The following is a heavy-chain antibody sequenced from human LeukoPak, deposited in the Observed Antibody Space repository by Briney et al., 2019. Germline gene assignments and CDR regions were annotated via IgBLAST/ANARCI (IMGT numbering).Heavy chain of an antibody. J-gene: IGHJ4*02. CDR3: SRDQQVRGVILRGPFDY. CDR1: EYTFTNYY. D-gene: IGHD3-10*01. CDR2: IIPHSGAT. Sequence: GASVKVSCKASEYTFTNYYLHWVRQAPGQGLEWMGWIIPHSGATNYAQKFQGRVTITTDTSLSTVFMELNRLTSDDTAVYYCSRDQQVRGVILRGPFDYWGQGTLVTVST. V-gene: IGHV1-2*02.